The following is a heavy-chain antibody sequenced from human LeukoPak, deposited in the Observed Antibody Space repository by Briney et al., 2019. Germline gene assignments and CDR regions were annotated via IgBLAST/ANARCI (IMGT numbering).Heavy chain of an antibody. J-gene: IGHJ4*02. CDR2: INPNSGGT. V-gene: IGHV1-2*02. CDR3: ARMLRGEYYFDY. CDR1: GYTFTGYY. Sequence: GASVKVSCKASGYTFTGYYMHWVRQAPGQGLEWMGWINPNSGGTDYAQKFQGRGTMTRDTSSSTAYMELSRLRSDDTAVYYCARMLRGEYYFDYWGQGTLVTVSS. D-gene: IGHD3-16*01.